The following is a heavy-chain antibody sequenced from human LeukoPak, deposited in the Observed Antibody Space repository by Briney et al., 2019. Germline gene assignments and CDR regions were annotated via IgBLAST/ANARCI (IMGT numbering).Heavy chain of an antibody. V-gene: IGHV4-59*08. CDR1: GGSISSYY. CDR2: IYYSGST. D-gene: IGHD5-24*01. CDR3: ASTAGRWLQFEDY. Sequence: PSETLSLTCTVSGGSISSYYWSWIRQPPGKGLEWIGYIYYSGSTNYNPSLKSRVTISVDTSKNQFSLKLSSVTAADTAVYYCASTAGRWLQFEDYWGQGTLVTVSS. J-gene: IGHJ4*02.